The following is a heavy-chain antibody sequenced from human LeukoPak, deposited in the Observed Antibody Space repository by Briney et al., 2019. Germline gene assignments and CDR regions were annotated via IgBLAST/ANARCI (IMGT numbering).Heavy chain of an antibody. CDR1: GFTFRHYG. J-gene: IGHJ4*02. Sequence: PGRPLRLPCATSGFTFRHYGMLWVPQAPGKALEWVEVIWSDRTNTYYGDPVKSRFTISRDNFQRTVYLQMNSLRAEDTAVYYCAKDAQRGFDYSNSLDKWGQGTLVTVSS. V-gene: IGHV3-33*06. CDR2: IWSDRTNT. CDR3: AKDAQRGFDYSNSLDK. D-gene: IGHD4-11*01.